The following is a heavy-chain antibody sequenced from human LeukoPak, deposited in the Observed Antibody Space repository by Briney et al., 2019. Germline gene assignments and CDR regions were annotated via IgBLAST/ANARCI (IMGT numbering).Heavy chain of an antibody. CDR3: ARASDIYAMDV. J-gene: IGHJ6*02. V-gene: IGHV3-21*01. D-gene: IGHD3-9*01. Sequence: GGSLRLSCAASGFTFSSFTMNWVRQAPGEGLEWVSSISSGTTYIYYADSLKGRFTISRDNAKNSLYLQINSLRAEDTAVYYCARASDIYAMDVWGQGTTVTVSS. CDR2: ISSGTTYI. CDR1: GFTFSSFT.